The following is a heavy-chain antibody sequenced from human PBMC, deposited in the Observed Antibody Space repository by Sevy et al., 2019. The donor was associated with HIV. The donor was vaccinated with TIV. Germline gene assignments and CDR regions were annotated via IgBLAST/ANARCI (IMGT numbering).Heavy chain of an antibody. V-gene: IGHV3-33*01. CDR2: IWYDGSNK. Sequence: EGSPRLSCAASGFTFSSYGMHWVRQAPGKGLEWVAVIWYDGSNKYYADSVKGRFTISRDNSKNTLYLQMNSLRAEDTAVYYCARDVGRNAFDIWGQGTMVTVSS. CDR1: GFTFSSYG. D-gene: IGHD1-26*01. CDR3: ARDVGRNAFDI. J-gene: IGHJ3*02.